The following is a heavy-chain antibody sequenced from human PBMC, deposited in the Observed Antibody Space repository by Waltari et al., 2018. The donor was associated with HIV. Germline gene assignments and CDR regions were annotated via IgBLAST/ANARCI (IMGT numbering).Heavy chain of an antibody. CDR3: ARGSEYSGYADAFDI. J-gene: IGHJ3*02. V-gene: IGHV3-53*02. CDR1: EFTVSSDY. D-gene: IGHD5-12*01. Sequence: EVQLVETGGGLIQPGGSLRLSCAASEFTVSSDYMSWVRQAPGKGLDWVSVIYSVGSTYYADSVKGRFTISRDNSKNTLYLQINSLRAEDTAIYYCARGSEYSGYADAFDIWGQGTMVTVSS. CDR2: IYSVGST.